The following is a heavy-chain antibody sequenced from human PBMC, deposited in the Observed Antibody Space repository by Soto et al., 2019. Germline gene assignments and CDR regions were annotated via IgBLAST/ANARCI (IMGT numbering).Heavy chain of an antibody. J-gene: IGHJ6*02. CDR3: ARQVLYCSGGSCWPGGMDV. Sequence: QVQLQESGPGLVKPSQTLSLTCTVSGGSISSGGYYWSWIRQHPGKGLEWIGYIYYSGSTYYNPYLKSLATISVDTSKNQFPLKLSSVTAADTAVYYCARQVLYCSGGSCWPGGMDVWGQGTTVTVSS. CDR2: IYYSGST. CDR1: GGSISSGGYY. D-gene: IGHD2-15*01. V-gene: IGHV4-31*01.